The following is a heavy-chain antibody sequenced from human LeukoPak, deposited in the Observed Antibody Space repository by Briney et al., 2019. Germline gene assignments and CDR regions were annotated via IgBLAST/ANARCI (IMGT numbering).Heavy chain of an antibody. V-gene: IGHV3-30*02. CDR3: TTSLLDH. CDR2: IRPDGRST. Sequence: PGGSLRLSCAASGFNFSDYGMHWVRQTPGKGLEWVAYIRPDGRSTFYLDAVEGRFTISRDNSRNTVFLQMTNLRHEDTALYYCTTSLLDHWGXGALXPVTS. J-gene: IGHJ5*02. D-gene: IGHD1-1*01. CDR1: GFNFSDYG.